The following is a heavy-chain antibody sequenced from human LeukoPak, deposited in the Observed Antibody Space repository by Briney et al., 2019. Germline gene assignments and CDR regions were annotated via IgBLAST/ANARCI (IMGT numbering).Heavy chain of an antibody. CDR3: AKGYSTNWGADFDF. CDR1: GFTFSSYA. V-gene: IGHV3-23*01. Sequence: GGSLRLSCAASGFTFSSYAMTWVRQAPGKGLEWVSTISGDPSFTYYADSVQGRFTISRDYSRNTLYLQMNSLRAEDTAIYHCAKGYSTNWGADFDFWGQGTLVTVSS. CDR2: ISGDPSFT. J-gene: IGHJ4*02. D-gene: IGHD5-12*01.